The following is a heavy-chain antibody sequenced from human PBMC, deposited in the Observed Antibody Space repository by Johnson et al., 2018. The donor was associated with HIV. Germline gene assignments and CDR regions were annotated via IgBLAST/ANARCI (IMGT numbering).Heavy chain of an antibody. Sequence: QVQLVESGGGVVQPGRSLRLSCAASGFTFSSYAMHWVRQAPGKGLEWVAVISYDGSNKYYADSVKGRFTISRDNSKNTLYLQMNSLRAEDTAVYYCARVAWELELLGAFDIWGQGTMVTVSS. CDR3: ARVAWELELLGAFDI. D-gene: IGHD1-7*01. CDR1: GFTFSSYA. V-gene: IGHV3-30*04. CDR2: ISYDGSNK. J-gene: IGHJ3*02.